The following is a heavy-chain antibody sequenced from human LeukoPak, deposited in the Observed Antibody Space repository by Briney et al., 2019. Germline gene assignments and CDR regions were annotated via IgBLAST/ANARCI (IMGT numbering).Heavy chain of an antibody. CDR3: ARRREVPAASLGY. J-gene: IGHJ4*02. CDR2: IYYSGST. V-gene: IGHV4-39*01. CDR1: GGSISSSSYY. Sequence: SETLSLTCTVSGGSISSSSYYWGWIRQPPGKGLEWIGSIYYSGSTYYNPSLKSRVTISVDTSKNQFSLKLSSVTAADTAVYYCARRREVPAASLGYWGQGTLVTVSS. D-gene: IGHD2-2*01.